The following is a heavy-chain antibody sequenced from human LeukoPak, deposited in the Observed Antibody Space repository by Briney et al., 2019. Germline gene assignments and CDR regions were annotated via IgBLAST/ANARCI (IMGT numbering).Heavy chain of an antibody. CDR2: INYSGGST. Sequence: PGGSLRLSCAASGFTFNNYAMSWVRQAPGKGVEGVAAINYSGGSTYYADSVKGRFTISRDNSKNTLYLQMNSLRAEDTAVYYCAKDLLSSLVRGVTIEGHDYWGQGTLVTVSS. V-gene: IGHV3-23*01. CDR3: AKDLLSSLVRGVTIEGHDY. J-gene: IGHJ4*02. CDR1: GFTFNNYA. D-gene: IGHD3-10*01.